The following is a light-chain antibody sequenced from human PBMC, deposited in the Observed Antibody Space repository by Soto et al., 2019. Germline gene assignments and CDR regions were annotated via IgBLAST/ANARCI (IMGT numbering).Light chain of an antibody. Sequence: QSALTQPPSASGSPGQSVTISCTGTSSDVGGYNYVSWYQQRPGKAPKLMIYEVSKRPSGVPDRFSGSKSGNTASLTVSGLQAEDEADYYCSSYAGSNWWVFGTVTKLTVL. V-gene: IGLV2-8*01. CDR2: EVS. CDR1: SSDVGGYNY. CDR3: SSYAGSNWWV. J-gene: IGLJ1*01.